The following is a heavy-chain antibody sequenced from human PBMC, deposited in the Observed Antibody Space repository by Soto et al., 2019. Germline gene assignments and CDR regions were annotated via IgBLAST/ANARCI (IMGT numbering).Heavy chain of an antibody. D-gene: IGHD6-13*01. CDR2: IYYSGNT. CDR1: GGSISPYY. Sequence: QVQLQESGPGLVKPSETLSLTCTVSGGSISPYYWSWIRQPPGKGLEWIGYIYYSGNTNYNPSLESPVTISVDTSRNQFSLKLTSVTAADTAVYYCARTGAAASYSHYYMDVWGRGTTVTVSS. V-gene: IGHV4-59*01. J-gene: IGHJ6*03. CDR3: ARTGAAASYSHYYMDV.